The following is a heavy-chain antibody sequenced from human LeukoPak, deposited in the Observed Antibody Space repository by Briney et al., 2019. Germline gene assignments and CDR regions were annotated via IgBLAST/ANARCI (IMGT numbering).Heavy chain of an antibody. CDR3: ARGQGRGYYYGMDV. D-gene: IGHD3-10*01. CDR2: INHSGST. Sequence: SETLSLTCAAYGWSFSGYYWSWIRQPPGKGLEWIGEINHSGSTNYNPSLKSRVTISVDTSKNQFSLKLSSVTAADTAVHYCARGQGRGYYYGMDVWGKGTTVTVSS. CDR1: GWSFSGYY. J-gene: IGHJ6*04. V-gene: IGHV4-34*01.